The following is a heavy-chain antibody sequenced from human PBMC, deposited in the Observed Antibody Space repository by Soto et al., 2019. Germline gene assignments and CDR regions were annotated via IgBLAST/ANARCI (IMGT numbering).Heavy chain of an antibody. CDR2: MNSDGSST. CDR3: ARVPHCSSTSCYSYFDY. V-gene: IGHV3-74*01. J-gene: IGHJ4*02. D-gene: IGHD2-2*02. Sequence: PGGSLRLSCAASGFTVSSYWMHWVRQAPGKGLVWVSRMNSDGSSTTYADSVKGRFTISRDNAKNTLYLQMTSLRAEDTAVYYCARVPHCSSTSCYSYFDYWGQGTLVTVSS. CDR1: GFTVSSYW.